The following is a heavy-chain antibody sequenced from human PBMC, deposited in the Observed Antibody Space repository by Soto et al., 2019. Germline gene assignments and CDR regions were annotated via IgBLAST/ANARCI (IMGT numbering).Heavy chain of an antibody. CDR1: GGSISSYY. CDR3: ARVTERAAFDY. V-gene: IGHV4-59*01. CDR2: IYYSGST. Sequence: QVQLQESGPGLVKPSETLSLTCTVSGGSISSYYWSWIRQPPGKGLEWIGYIYYSGSTNYNPSLKSRVTISVDTSKNQFSLKLSSVTAADTAVYYCARVTERAAFDYWGQGTLVTVSS. D-gene: IGHD1-20*01. J-gene: IGHJ4*02.